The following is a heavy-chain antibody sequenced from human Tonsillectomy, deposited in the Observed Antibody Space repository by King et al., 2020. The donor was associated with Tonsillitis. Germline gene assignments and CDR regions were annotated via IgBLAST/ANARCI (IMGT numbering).Heavy chain of an antibody. CDR1: GGSISSYY. J-gene: IGHJ4*02. V-gene: IGHV4-59*01. CDR3: ARGGRDSGSPGRVDY. Sequence: VQLQESGPGLVKPSENLSLTCTVSGGSISSYYWNWIRQPPGKEPEWIGYIYYSGSTNYNPSLKSRVTISVDTSQNQFSLKLTSVTAADTAVYYCARGGRDSGSPGRVDYWGQGTLVTVSS. D-gene: IGHD1-26*01. CDR2: IYYSGST.